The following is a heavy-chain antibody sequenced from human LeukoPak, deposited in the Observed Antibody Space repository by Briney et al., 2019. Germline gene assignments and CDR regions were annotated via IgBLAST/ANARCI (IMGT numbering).Heavy chain of an antibody. J-gene: IGHJ4*02. V-gene: IGHV4-39*02. CDR1: GGSINISNYY. Sequence: SETLSLTCTVSGGSINISNYYWGWIRQPPGKGLECIGNIHYSGIIFYNPSFKSRVTFSVDTSKNYFSLKLSSVTAADTAVYYCARSLDKASGFDYWGQGTLVTVSS. CDR3: ARSLDKASGFDY. CDR2: IHYSGII.